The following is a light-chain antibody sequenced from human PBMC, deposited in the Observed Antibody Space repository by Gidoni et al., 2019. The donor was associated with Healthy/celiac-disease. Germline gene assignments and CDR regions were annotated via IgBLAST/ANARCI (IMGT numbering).Light chain of an antibody. CDR3: QKYKCAPYLFT. CDR1: QGISNY. Sequence: DIQMTQSPSSLSASVGDSVTITCPASQGISNYLAWYQQKPGIVPTLLIYAASTLQSGVPSRFSGSGSGTDFTFTISSLQLEAVATYYCQKYKCAPYLFTFGPGTKVDIK. J-gene: IGKJ3*01. V-gene: IGKV1-27*01. CDR2: AAS.